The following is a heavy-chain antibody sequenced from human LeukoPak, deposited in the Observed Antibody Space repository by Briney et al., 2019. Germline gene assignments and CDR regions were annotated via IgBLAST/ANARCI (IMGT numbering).Heavy chain of an antibody. D-gene: IGHD4-17*01. J-gene: IGHJ4*02. CDR2: INHSGST. Sequence: LRLSCAASGFAFSSYAMHWVRQPPGKGLEWIGEINHSGSTNYNPSLKSRVTISVDTSKNQFSLKLSSVTAADTAVYYCARGRSRGDLDYWGQGTLVTVSS. V-gene: IGHV4-34*01. CDR1: GFAFSSYA. CDR3: ARGRSRGDLDY.